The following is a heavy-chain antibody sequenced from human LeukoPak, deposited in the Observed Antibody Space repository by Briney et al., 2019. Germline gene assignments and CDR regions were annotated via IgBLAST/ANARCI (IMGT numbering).Heavy chain of an antibody. CDR3: ATEGYYYDSGGFSLFDY. CDR2: ISSSGSTI. CDR1: GFTFSRYN. V-gene: IGHV3-48*01. Sequence: GGSLRLSCAASGFTFSRYNMNWVRQAPGKAREFISHISSSGSTIYYADSVKGRFTISRDNTNNSFYLQMNSLRAEDTAVYYCATEGYYYDSGGFSLFDYWGQGALVTVSS. D-gene: IGHD3-22*01. J-gene: IGHJ4*02.